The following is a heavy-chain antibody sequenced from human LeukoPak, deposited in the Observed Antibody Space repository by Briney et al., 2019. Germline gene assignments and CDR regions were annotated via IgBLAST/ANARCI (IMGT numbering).Heavy chain of an antibody. V-gene: IGHV1-2*02. J-gene: IGHJ4*02. CDR3: AREPSSHYGEFDY. Sequence: GASVKGSCKASGYTFTGYYVHWVRQAPGKGLEWMGWINPNSGGTNYAQKFQGRVTMTRATSINTAYMELSRLRSDDTAVYYCAREPSSHYGEFDYWGQGTLVTVSS. CDR1: GYTFTGYY. CDR2: INPNSGGT. D-gene: IGHD3-16*01.